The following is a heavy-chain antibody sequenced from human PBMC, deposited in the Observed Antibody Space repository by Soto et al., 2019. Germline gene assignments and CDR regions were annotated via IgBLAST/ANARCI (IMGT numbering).Heavy chain of an antibody. Sequence: TLSLTCAISGDSVSSDNAVWNWIRQSPLRGLEWLGRTYYRSKWYHDYAASVKSRITINPDTSKNLFSLQLSSVTPEDTAVYYCARGTLIAVPGPWGQGTLVTVSS. J-gene: IGHJ5*02. CDR1: GDSVSSDNAV. V-gene: IGHV6-1*01. CDR2: TYYRSKWYH. CDR3: ARGTLIAVPGP. D-gene: IGHD6-19*01.